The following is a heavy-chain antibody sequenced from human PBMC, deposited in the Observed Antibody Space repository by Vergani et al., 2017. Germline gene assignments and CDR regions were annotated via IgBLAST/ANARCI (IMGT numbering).Heavy chain of an antibody. D-gene: IGHD4-17*01. V-gene: IGHV1-69*08. CDR1: GGTFSSYT. Sequence: QVQLVQSGAEVKKPGSSVKVSCKASGGTFSSYTISWVRQAPGQGLEWMGRIIPILGIANYAQKFQGRVTITADKSTSTAYMELRSLRSEDTAVYYCAGDRDYGDYGGFYIWDRGTMVTVSS. CDR2: IIPILGIA. CDR3: AGDRDYGDYGGFYI. J-gene: IGHJ3*02.